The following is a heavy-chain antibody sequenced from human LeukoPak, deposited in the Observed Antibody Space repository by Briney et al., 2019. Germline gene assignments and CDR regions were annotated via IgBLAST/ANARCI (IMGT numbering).Heavy chain of an antibody. J-gene: IGHJ1*01. D-gene: IGHD6-19*01. CDR2: MNPNSGNT. CDR3: ARGGYSSGWYAEYFQH. Sequence: ASVTVSCKASGYTFTSYDINWVRQATGQGLEWMGWMNPNSGNTGYAQKFQGRVTMTRNTSISTAYMELSSLRSEGTAVYYCARGGYSSGWYAEYFQHWGQGTLVTVSS. CDR1: GYTFTSYD. V-gene: IGHV1-8*01.